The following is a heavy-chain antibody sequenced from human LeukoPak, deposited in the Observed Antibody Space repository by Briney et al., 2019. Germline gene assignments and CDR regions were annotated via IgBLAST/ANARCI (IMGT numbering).Heavy chain of an antibody. CDR1: GGSFSGYY. J-gene: IGHJ1*01. D-gene: IGHD6-25*01. CDR2: INHSGSA. V-gene: IGHV4-34*01. CDR3: ARGAPVIAAVNE. Sequence: SETLSLTCAVYGGSFSGYYWTWIRQPPGKGLQWIGEINHSGSADYNPSLKSRVTISVDTSKNQFSLRLSSVTAADTALYYCARGAPVIAAVNEWGQGTLVTVSS.